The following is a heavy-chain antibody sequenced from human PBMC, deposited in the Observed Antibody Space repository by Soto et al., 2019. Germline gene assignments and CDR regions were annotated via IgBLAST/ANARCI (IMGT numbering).Heavy chain of an antibody. CDR1: GFTFSSYA. CDR3: AKVWCSSTSCPTDY. J-gene: IGHJ4*02. V-gene: IGHV3-23*01. Sequence: HPGGSLRLSCAASGFTFSSYAMSWVRQAPGKGLEWVSAISGSGGSTYYADSVKGRFTISRDNSKNTLYLQMNSLRAEDTAVYYCAKVWCSSTSCPTDYWGQGTLVTAPQ. D-gene: IGHD2-2*01. CDR2: ISGSGGST.